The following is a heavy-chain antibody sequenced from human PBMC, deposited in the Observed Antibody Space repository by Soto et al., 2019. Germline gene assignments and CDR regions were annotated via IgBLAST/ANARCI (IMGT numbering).Heavy chain of an antibody. V-gene: IGHV3-30*18. D-gene: IGHD3-16*02. CDR1: GFTFSSYG. Sequence: QVQLVESGGGVVQPGRSLRLSCAASGFTFSSYGMHWVRQAPGKGLEWVAVISYDGSNKYNADSVKGRFTISRDNPKNPLYLQMTSLKTEDTAVYYCAKENYVWGSYHIDYWGQGTLVTVSS. J-gene: IGHJ4*02. CDR3: AKENYVWGSYHIDY. CDR2: ISYDGSNK.